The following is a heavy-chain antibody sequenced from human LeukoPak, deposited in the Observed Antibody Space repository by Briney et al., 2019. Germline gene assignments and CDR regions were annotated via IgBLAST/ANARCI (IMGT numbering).Heavy chain of an antibody. CDR2: ISYDGSNK. D-gene: IGHD5-12*01. CDR3: AKDRADIVATYFDY. V-gene: IGHV3-30*18. Sequence: GRSLRLSCAASGFTFSSYGMHWVRQAPGKGLELVAVISYDGSNKYYADSVKGRFTISRDNSKNTLYLQMNSLRAEDTAVYYCAKDRADIVATYFDYWGQGTLVTVSS. J-gene: IGHJ4*02. CDR1: GFTFSSYG.